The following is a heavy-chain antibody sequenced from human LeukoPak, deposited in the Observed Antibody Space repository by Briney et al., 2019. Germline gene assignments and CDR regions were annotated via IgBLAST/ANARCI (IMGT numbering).Heavy chain of an antibody. CDR1: GGSFSGYY. J-gene: IGHJ5*02. Sequence: PSETLSLTCAVYGGSFSGYYWSWIRQPPGKGLEWIGEINHSGSTNYNPSLKSRVTISVDTSKNQFSLKLSSVTAADTAVYYCARLVHSGYGDSGWYTTTNWFDPWGQGTLVTVSS. V-gene: IGHV4-34*01. CDR3: ARLVHSGYGDSGWYTTTNWFDP. CDR2: INHSGST. D-gene: IGHD5-12*01.